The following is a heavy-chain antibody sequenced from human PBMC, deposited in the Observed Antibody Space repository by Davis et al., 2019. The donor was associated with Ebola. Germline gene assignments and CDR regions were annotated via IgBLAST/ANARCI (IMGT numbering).Heavy chain of an antibody. J-gene: IGHJ4*02. D-gene: IGHD6-13*01. CDR3: TRTPAAGL. CDR1: GFTSTNAR. Sequence: PGGSLRLSCAASGFTSTNARMSWVRQAPGKGLEWVGRIKSKTDGGTADYAAPVKTRFTISRDDSKNTLYLQMNSLKSEDTAVYYSTRTPAAGLWGQGTLVTVSS. V-gene: IGHV3-15*01. CDR2: IKSKTDGGTA.